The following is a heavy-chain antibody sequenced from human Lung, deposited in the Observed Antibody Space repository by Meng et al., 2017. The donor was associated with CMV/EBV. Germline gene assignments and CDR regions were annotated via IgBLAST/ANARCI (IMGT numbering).Heavy chain of an antibody. V-gene: IGHV3-7*01. CDR2: IKEDGSGQ. D-gene: IGHD2-21*01. J-gene: IGHJ6*02. Sequence: GEXXKISCAASGFTFTTFWMTWVRQAPGKELEWVANIKEDGSGQWYVDSVKGRFTISRDNAKQSVYLQMDSLRAEDTAVYYCVRYANSHYGMAVWGQGTTVTVSS. CDR3: VRYANSHYGMAV. CDR1: GFTFTTFW.